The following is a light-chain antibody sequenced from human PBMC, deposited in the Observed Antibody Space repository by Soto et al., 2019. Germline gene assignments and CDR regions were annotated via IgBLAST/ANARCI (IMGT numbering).Light chain of an antibody. CDR1: QTVDNF. CDR2: DAT. J-gene: IGKJ5*01. Sequence: ELVLTQSPVIVSLSQGERATLSGRARQTVDNFLAWYQLQPGKAQRLLIYDATKRASGIPVRFTGSGSGTDFTPTISNLEAQDVAIYYCQQRKKWPPITFGQGTRLEI. V-gene: IGKV3-11*01. CDR3: QQRKKWPPIT.